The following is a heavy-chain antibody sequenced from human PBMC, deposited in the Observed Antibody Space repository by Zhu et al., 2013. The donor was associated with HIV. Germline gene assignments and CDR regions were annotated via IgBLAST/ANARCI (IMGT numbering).Heavy chain of an antibody. Sequence: QVQLVQSGAEVKKPGASVKVSCKASGYTFTSYGISWVRQAPGQGLEWMGWISAYNGNTNYAQKLQGRVTMTTDTSTSTAYMELRSLRSDDTAVYYCARDRSITIFGVVSNWFDPWGQGTLVTVSS. CDR2: ISAYNGNT. J-gene: IGHJ5*02. V-gene: IGHV1-18*01. CDR3: ARDRSITIFGVVSNWFDP. CDR1: GYTFTSYG. D-gene: IGHD3-3*01.